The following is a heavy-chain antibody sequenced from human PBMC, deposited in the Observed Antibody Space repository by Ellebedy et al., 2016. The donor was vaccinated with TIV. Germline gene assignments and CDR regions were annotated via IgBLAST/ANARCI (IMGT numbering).Heavy chain of an antibody. D-gene: IGHD3-10*02. CDR1: GFTFGSYG. CDR3: ARVFDSYYFDY. V-gene: IGHV3-30*03. Sequence: GESLKISCAASGFTFGSYGMHWVRQAPGKGLEWVAFISYDARETNYADSVRGRFTISRDKSRNSLYLQMNSLRVEDTAVYYCARVFDSYYFDYWGQGTLVTVSS. J-gene: IGHJ4*02. CDR2: ISYDARET.